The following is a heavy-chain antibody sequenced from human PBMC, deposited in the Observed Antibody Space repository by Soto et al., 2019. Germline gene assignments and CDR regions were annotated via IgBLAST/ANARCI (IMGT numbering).Heavy chain of an antibody. CDR2: ISYDGSNK. CDR1: GFTFSSYA. J-gene: IGHJ6*02. Sequence: GGSLRLSCAVSGFTFSSYAMHWVRQAPGKGLEWVAVISYDGSNKYYADSVKGRFTISRDNSKNTLYLQMNSLRAEDTAVYYCAREREDIVVVPAAISGGMDVWGQGTTVTVSS. V-gene: IGHV3-30-3*01. CDR3: AREREDIVVVPAAISGGMDV. D-gene: IGHD2-2*02.